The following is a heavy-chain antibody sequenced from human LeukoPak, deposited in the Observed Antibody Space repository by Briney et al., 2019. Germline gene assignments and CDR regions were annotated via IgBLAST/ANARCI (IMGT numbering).Heavy chain of an antibody. Sequence: GGSLRLSCAASGFTFSNAWMSWVRQAPGKGLEWVGRIKSKTDGGTTDYAAPVKGRFTISSDDSKNTLYLQMNSLKTEDTAVYYCTTRASYYYGSGSYWGQGTLVTVSS. CDR2: IKSKTDGGTT. D-gene: IGHD3-10*01. CDR1: GFTFSNAW. J-gene: IGHJ4*02. CDR3: TTRASYYYGSGSY. V-gene: IGHV3-15*01.